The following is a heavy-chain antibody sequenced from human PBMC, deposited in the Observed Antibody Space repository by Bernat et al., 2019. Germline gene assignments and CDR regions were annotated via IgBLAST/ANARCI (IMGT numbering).Heavy chain of an antibody. CDR1: GFTFSSYG. D-gene: IGHD1-26*01. Sequence: QVQLVESGGGVVQPGRSLRLSCAASGFTFSSYGMHWVRQAPGKGLEWVAVMSYDGRNKYYVDSVKGRFTISRDNSKSTLYLQMNSLRAEDTAVYYCAKDGGSYWNCDYWGQGTLVTVSS. CDR3: AKDGGSYWNCDY. CDR2: MSYDGRNK. V-gene: IGHV3-30*18. J-gene: IGHJ4*02.